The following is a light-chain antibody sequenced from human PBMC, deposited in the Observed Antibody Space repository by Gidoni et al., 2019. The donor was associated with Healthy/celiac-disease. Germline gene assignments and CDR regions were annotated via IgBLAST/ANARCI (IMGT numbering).Light chain of an antibody. J-gene: IGKJ1*01. CDR1: QMVSSSY. Sequence: EIVLTQSPGTLSLSPGERATLSCRASQMVSSSYLAWYQQKPCQAPRLLIYGASSRATGIPDRFSGSGSGTDFTLTISRLEPEDFAVYYCQQYGSSPPKTFXHXTKVEIK. CDR2: GAS. CDR3: QQYGSSPPKT. V-gene: IGKV3-20*01.